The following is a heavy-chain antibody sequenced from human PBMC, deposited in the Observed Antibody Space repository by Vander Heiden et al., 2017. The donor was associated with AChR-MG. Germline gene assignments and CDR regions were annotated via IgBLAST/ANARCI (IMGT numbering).Heavy chain of an antibody. CDR3: ARVLNQSWFDP. CDR2: IHNSGTT. Sequence: QVQLQESGPGLVKPSETLSLTCTVSGGSARSDIYSWCWVRQPPGKGLGWMGCIHNSGTTNYNPSLKSRVTISVDTSKNQFSLRLSSVTAADTAVYYWARVLNQSWFDPWGQGTLVTVSS. V-gene: IGHV4-61*01. CDR1: GGSARSDIYS. J-gene: IGHJ5*02.